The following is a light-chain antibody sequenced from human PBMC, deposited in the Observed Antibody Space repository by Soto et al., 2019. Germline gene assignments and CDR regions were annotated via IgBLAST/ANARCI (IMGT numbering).Light chain of an antibody. CDR1: QTISSW. J-gene: IGKJ1*01. CDR2: KAS. CDR3: QQYNSYPLT. Sequence: DIQMTQSPSTLSGSVGDRVTITCRASQTISSWLAWYQQKPGKAPKLLIYKASTLKSGVPSRFSGSGSGTEFTLTISSLQPDDFETYYCQQYNSYPLTFGQGTKVDIK. V-gene: IGKV1-5*03.